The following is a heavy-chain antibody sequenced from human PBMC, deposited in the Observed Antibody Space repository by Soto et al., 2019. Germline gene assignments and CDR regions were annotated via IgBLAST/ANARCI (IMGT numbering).Heavy chain of an antibody. CDR2: ISGSGGST. CDR1: VFTFSSYA. D-gene: IGHD3-22*01. V-gene: IGHV3-23*01. CDR3: AKSIRGYYYDSSGRSPYYYGMDV. Sequence: GGSLRLSCAASVFTFSSYAMSWVRQAPGKGLEWVSAISGSGGSTYYADSVKGRFTISRDNSKNTLYLQMNSLRAEDTAVYYCAKSIRGYYYDSSGRSPYYYGMDVWGQGTTVTVSS. J-gene: IGHJ6*02.